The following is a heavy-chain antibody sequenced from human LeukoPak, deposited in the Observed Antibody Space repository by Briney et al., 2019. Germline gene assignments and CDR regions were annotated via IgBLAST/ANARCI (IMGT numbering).Heavy chain of an antibody. Sequence: GGSLRLSCAASGFTFSIYGMHWVRQAPGKGLEWVAVISYDGSNKLYADSVKGRFTISSDNSKNTLYLQMDSLRVEDTAVYYCAKQREGSSWSSDYWGQGTLVTVSS. CDR3: AKQREGSSWSSDY. D-gene: IGHD6-13*01. J-gene: IGHJ4*02. CDR2: ISYDGSNK. CDR1: GFTFSIYG. V-gene: IGHV3-30*18.